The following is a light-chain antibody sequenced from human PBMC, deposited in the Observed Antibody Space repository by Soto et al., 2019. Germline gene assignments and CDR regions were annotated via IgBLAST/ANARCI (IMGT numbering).Light chain of an antibody. Sequence: EIVLTQSPATLSVSPGERVTLSCRASQTVSGDLAWYHHKPGQAPRLLIYDASARALDTPARFAGSGSGTEFTLTISSLQSEDFAVYFCQQYNNWPITFGQGTRWRI. J-gene: IGKJ5*01. CDR3: QQYNNWPIT. CDR1: QTVSGD. V-gene: IGKV3-15*01. CDR2: DAS.